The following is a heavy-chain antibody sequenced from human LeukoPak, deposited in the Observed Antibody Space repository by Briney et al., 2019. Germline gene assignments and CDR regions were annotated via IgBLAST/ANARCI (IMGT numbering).Heavy chain of an antibody. J-gene: IGHJ4*02. D-gene: IGHD1-7*01. CDR3: ARHMARNYAGIDY. CDR2: INHSGST. Sequence: PSETLSLTCAVYGGSFSGYYRSWIRQPPGKGLEWIGEINHSGSTNYNPSLKSRVTISVDTSKNQFSLKLSSVTAADTAVYYCARHMARNYAGIDYWGQGTLVTVSS. V-gene: IGHV4-34*01. CDR1: GGSFSGYY.